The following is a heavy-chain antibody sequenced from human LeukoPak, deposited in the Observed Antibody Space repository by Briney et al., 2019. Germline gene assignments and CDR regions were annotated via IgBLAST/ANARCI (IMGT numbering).Heavy chain of an antibody. CDR1: GGSISSYY. D-gene: IGHD5-18*01. Sequence: PETLSLTCTVSGGSISSYYWSWIRQPPGKGLEWIGNISYSGSTNYNPSLKSRVTISVDTSKNQFSLKLSSVTAADTAVYYCARVISFELIGYSSGEVPWYFDLWGRGTLVTVSS. CDR3: ARVISFELIGYSSGEVPWYFDL. J-gene: IGHJ2*01. CDR2: ISYSGST. V-gene: IGHV4-59*01.